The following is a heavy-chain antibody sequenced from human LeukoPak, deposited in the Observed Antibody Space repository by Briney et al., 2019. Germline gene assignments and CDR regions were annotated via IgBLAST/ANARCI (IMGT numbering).Heavy chain of an antibody. CDR2: ISSSSSYI. V-gene: IGHV3-21*01. CDR3: ARGFQSGIAVAGTPYYYYYYMDV. J-gene: IGHJ6*03. CDR1: GFTFSSYS. Sequence: PGGSLRLSCAASGFTFSSYSMNWVRQAPGKGLEWVSSISSSSSYIYYADSVKGRFTISRDNAKNSLYLQMNSLRAEDTAVYYCARGFQSGIAVAGTPYYYYYYMDVWGKGTTVTVSS. D-gene: IGHD6-19*01.